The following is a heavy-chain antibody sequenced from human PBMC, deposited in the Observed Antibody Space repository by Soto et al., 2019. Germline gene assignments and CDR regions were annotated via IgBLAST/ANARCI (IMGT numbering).Heavy chain of an antibody. Sequence: GAPVKASYKASGYTFTSHEINWERQATGQGLEWMGWMNPNSGNTGYAQKFQGRVTMTRNTSISTAYMELSSLRSEDTAVYYCARGLRQTPTYSDFWSGFGYWFAAWGQGTLVTVA. CDR3: ARGLRQTPTYSDFWSGFGYWFAA. D-gene: IGHD3-3*01. CDR1: GYTFTSHE. J-gene: IGHJ5*02. V-gene: IGHV1-8*01. CDR2: MNPNSGNT.